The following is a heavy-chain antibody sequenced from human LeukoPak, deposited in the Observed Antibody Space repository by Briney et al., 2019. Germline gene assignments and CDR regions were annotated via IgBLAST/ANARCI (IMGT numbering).Heavy chain of an antibody. J-gene: IGHJ4*02. Sequence: ASVKVSCKASGYTFTGYHMHWVRQAPGQGLEWMGRINPNSGDTNYAQKFQGRVTMTRDTSISTAYMELSRLRSDDTAVYYCARDHCSRTRWLFDYWGQGTLVTVSS. CDR3: ARDHCSRTRWLFDY. CDR1: GYTFTGYH. V-gene: IGHV1-2*06. D-gene: IGHD2-2*01. CDR2: INPNSGDT.